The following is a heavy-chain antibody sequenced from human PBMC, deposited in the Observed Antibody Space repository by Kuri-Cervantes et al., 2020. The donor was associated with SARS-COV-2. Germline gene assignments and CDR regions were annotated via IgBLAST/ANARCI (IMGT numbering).Heavy chain of an antibody. CDR3: SGRVDFSSVDY. CDR1: GDSITNYY. CDR2: VSYNGAT. Sequence: SETLSLTCTVSGDSITNYYLTWIRQPPGKGLEWIGYVSYNGATAYNPSLKGRVTMSLDTSKNQFSLRLSSLTAADTAVYYCSGRVDFSSVDYWGQGTLVTVSS. D-gene: IGHD3/OR15-3a*01. J-gene: IGHJ4*02. V-gene: IGHV4-59*01.